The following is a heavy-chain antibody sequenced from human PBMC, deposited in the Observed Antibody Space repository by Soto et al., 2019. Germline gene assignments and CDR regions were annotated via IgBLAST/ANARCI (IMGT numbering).Heavy chain of an antibody. CDR3: VTSWFDY. J-gene: IGHJ4*02. CDR1: GFTFSNAW. CDR2: IKSNADGGTA. V-gene: IGHV3-15*01. Sequence: DVQLVESGGGLVKPGGSLRLSCAASGFTFSNAWMYWVRQAPGKGLEWVGRIKSNADGGTATYAAPVKDRFTISRDDSKNTLYLQVNSVKTEDTAVYYCVTSWFDYWGQGTLVTVSS.